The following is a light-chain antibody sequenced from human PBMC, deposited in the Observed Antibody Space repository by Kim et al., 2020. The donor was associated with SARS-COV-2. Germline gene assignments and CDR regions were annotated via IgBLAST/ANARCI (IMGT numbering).Light chain of an antibody. V-gene: IGLV1-40*01. Sequence: QRITISCTGSTSTLGAGYAVQWYQQLPGPAPKLLIFDNNNRPSGVPDRFSGSKSGTSASLAITGLQAEDEADYYCQSYDTSLSAYVFGPGTKVTVL. J-gene: IGLJ1*01. CDR1: TSTLGAGYA. CDR3: QSYDTSLSAYV. CDR2: DNN.